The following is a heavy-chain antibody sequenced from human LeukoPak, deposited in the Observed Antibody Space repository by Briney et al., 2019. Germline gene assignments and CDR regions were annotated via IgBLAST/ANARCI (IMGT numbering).Heavy chain of an antibody. D-gene: IGHD3-3*01. CDR1: GDSISSYY. Sequence: SETLSLTCTVSGDSISSYYWSWIRQPAGKGLEWIGRIYTSGSTNYNPSLKSRVTMSVDTSKNQLSLKLSSVTAADTAVYYCARDRRYYDFWSGFIYYYYMDVWGKGTTVTVSS. CDR3: ARDRRYYDFWSGFIYYYYMDV. V-gene: IGHV4-4*07. CDR2: IYTSGST. J-gene: IGHJ6*03.